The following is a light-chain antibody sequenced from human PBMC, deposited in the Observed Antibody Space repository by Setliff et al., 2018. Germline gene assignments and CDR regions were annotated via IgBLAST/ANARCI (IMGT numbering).Light chain of an antibody. CDR3: QSYDSSLSGYV. J-gene: IGLJ1*01. CDR1: SSNIGAGYD. Sequence: QSVLTQPPSVSGAPGQRVTISCTGSSSNIGAGYDVHWYQQLPGTAPKLLIYGSTNRPSGVPDRFSGSKSGTSASLAITGLQAGDEADYYCQSYDSSLSGYVFGTGTKVTVL. CDR2: GST. V-gene: IGLV1-40*01.